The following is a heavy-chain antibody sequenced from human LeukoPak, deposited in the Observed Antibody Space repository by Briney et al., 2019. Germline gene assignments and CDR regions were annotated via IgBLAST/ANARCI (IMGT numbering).Heavy chain of an antibody. CDR3: ARSQGGNTLWFDP. V-gene: IGHV1-46*01. CDR2: INTSGGST. Sequence: TSVKVSCKASGYAFTSYYMHWVRQAPGQGLEWMGIINTSGGSTTYAQKFQGRVSMTRDTSTSTVYLEVSSLRSEDTAVYYCARSQGGNTLWFDPWGQGTLVTVSS. J-gene: IGHJ5*02. CDR1: GYAFTSYY. D-gene: IGHD1-14*01.